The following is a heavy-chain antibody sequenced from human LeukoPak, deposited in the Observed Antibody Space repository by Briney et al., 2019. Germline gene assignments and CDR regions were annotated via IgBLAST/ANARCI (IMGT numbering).Heavy chain of an antibody. CDR3: ARDRLGYGALDY. CDR2: ISYDGSNK. J-gene: IGHJ4*02. V-gene: IGHV3-30-3*01. D-gene: IGHD4/OR15-4a*01. CDR1: GFTFSSYA. Sequence: GGSLRLSCAASGFTFSSYAMHWVRQAPGKGLEWVAVISYDGSNKYYADSVKGRFTISRGNSKNTLYLQMNSLRTEDTAVYYCARDRLGYGALDYWGQGTLVTVSS.